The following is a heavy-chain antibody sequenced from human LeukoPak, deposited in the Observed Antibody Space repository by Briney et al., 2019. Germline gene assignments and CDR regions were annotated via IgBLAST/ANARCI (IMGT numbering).Heavy chain of an antibody. CDR3: ARVYDSGSYSCPH. CDR2: MNPNSGNT. D-gene: IGHD3-10*01. J-gene: IGHJ4*02. CDR1: GYTFTNYA. Sequence: ASVKVSCKASGYTFTNYAMNWVRQATGQGLEWMGWMNPNSGNTGYAQKFQGRVTMTRNTSISTAYMELSSLRSGDTAVYYCARVYDSGSYSCPHWGQGTLVTVSS. V-gene: IGHV1-8*02.